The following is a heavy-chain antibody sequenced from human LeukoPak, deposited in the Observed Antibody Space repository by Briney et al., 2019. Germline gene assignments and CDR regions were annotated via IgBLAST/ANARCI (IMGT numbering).Heavy chain of an antibody. D-gene: IGHD3-22*01. CDR2: ISAYNDNT. V-gene: IGHV1-18*01. CDR3: ARDPRDSNGYLQGDAAFDI. Sequence: GASVKVSCKASGYTFTSYGIAWVRQAPGQGLEWMGWISAYNDNTNYVQKFQGRVTMTTDTSSSTAYMELRSLRSDDTAVYYCARDPRDSNGYLQGDAAFDIWGRGTMVTVSS. J-gene: IGHJ3*02. CDR1: GYTFTSYG.